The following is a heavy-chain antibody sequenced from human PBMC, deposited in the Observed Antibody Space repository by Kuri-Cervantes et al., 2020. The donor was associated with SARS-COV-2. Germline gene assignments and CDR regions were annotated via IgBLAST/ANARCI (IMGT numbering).Heavy chain of an antibody. Sequence: GGSLRLSCIAYGFSFRIYSMNWVRQAPGKGLEWISYVSPNSNTIYYADSVKGRFTISRDNAKNLLYLQMNSLRDDDTAVYYCVRDMSKGQWLERGWFDPWGQGTLVTVSS. CDR3: VRDMSKGQWLERGWFDP. D-gene: IGHD6-19*01. CDR1: GFSFRIYS. V-gene: IGHV3-48*02. J-gene: IGHJ5*02. CDR2: VSPNSNTI.